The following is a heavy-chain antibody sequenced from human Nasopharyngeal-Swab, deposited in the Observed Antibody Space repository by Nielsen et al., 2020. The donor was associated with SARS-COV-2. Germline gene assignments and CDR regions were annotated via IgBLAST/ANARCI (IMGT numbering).Heavy chain of an antibody. V-gene: IGHV4-34*01. Sequence: GSLRLSCAVYGGSFSGYYWSWIRQPPGQGLEWIGEINHSGSTNYNPSLKSRVTISVDTSKNQFSLKLSSVTAADTAVYYCAREHLVHNYYYGMDVWGQGTTVTVSS. CDR3: AREHLVHNYYYGMDV. D-gene: IGHD6-6*01. CDR1: GGSFSGYY. CDR2: INHSGST. J-gene: IGHJ6*02.